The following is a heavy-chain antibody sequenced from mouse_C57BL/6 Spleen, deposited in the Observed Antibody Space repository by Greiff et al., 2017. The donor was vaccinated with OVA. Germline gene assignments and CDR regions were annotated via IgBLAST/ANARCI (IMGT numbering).Heavy chain of an antibody. D-gene: IGHD3-2*02. CDR2: INPGSGGT. J-gene: IGHJ2*01. CDR1: GYAFTNYL. Sequence: VQLQQSGAELVRPGTSVKVSCKASGYAFTNYLIEWVKQRPGQGLEWIGVINPGSGGTNYNETFKGKATLTADKSSSTAYMQLSSLTSEDSAVYFCARRGSSGYGLNYWGQGTTLTVSS. CDR3: ARRGSSGYGLNY. V-gene: IGHV1-54*01.